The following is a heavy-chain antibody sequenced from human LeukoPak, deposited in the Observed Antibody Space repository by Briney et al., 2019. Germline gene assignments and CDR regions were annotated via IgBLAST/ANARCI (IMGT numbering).Heavy chain of an antibody. D-gene: IGHD6-6*01. V-gene: IGHV4-31*03. CDR1: GGSISSGGYY. J-gene: IGHJ5*02. CDR2: IYYSGST. Sequence: SGTLSLTCTVSGGSISSGGYYWSWIRQHPGKGLEWIGYIYYSGSTYYNPSLKSRVTISVDTSKNQFSLKLSSVTAADTAVYYCARARGSSSLPYNWFDPWGQGTLVTVSS. CDR3: ARARGSSSLPYNWFDP.